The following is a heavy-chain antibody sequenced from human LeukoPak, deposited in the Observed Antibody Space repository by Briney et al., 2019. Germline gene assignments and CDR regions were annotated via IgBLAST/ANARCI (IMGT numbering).Heavy chain of an antibody. V-gene: IGHV4-39*07. J-gene: IGHJ4*02. CDR1: GDSITRSGYC. Sequence: KPSETLSLTCTVSGDSITRSGYCWGWIRQSPGKGLEWIGSVCFTGETYYIPSLKSRLTISRDTSQNQYSLRLSSVTAADTAVYYCARDKGHFDVDYWGQGILVTVSS. CDR2: VCFTGET. CDR3: ARDKGHFDVDY. D-gene: IGHD3-9*01.